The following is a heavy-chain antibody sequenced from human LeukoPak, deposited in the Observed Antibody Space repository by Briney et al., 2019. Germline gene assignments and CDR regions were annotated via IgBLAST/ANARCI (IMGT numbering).Heavy chain of an antibody. CDR3: ARDVHLSYYYDSSGSISRFDY. V-gene: IGHV3-48*01. CDR2: ISSSSSTI. J-gene: IGHJ4*02. CDR1: GFTFSSYS. Sequence: GGSLRLSCAASGFTFSSYSMNWVRQAPGKGLEWVSYISSSSSTIYYADSVKGRFTISRDNAKNSLYLQMNSLRAEDTAVYYCARDVHLSYYYDSSGSISRFDYWGQGTPVTVSS. D-gene: IGHD3-22*01.